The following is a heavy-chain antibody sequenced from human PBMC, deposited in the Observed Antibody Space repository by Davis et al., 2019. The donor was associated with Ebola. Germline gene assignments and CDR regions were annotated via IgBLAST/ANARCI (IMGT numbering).Heavy chain of an antibody. CDR3: SRPRRAEAENY. J-gene: IGHJ4*02. CDR2: ISSTSATE. D-gene: IGHD6-6*01. CDR1: GFTFNIHS. V-gene: IGHV3-48*04. Sequence: GESLKISCAASGFTFNIHSMNWVRQAPGKGLEWLSYISSTSATEYYADSVKGRFTISRDNAKNSLYLQLNSLRAEDTAMYYCSRPRRAEAENYWGQGTLVTVSS.